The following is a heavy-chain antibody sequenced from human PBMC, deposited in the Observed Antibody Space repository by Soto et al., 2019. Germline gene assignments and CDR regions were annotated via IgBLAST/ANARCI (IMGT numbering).Heavy chain of an antibody. Sequence: QLQLQESGPGLVKPSETLSLTCTVSGGSISSSSYYWGWIRQPPGKGLEWIGSIYYSGSTYYNPSLKSRVTISVDTSKNQFSLKLSSVTAADTAVYYCARDYQSRVEGAKGLHYFDYWGQGTLVTVSS. CDR2: IYYSGST. V-gene: IGHV4-39*02. J-gene: IGHJ4*02. CDR1: GGSISSSSYY. D-gene: IGHD5-12*01. CDR3: ARDYQSRVEGAKGLHYFDY.